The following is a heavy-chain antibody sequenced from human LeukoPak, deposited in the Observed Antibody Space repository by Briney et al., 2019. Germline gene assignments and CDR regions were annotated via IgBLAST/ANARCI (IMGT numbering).Heavy chain of an antibody. Sequence: GESLKISCQGSGYSFTSYWIGWVRQMPGKGLEWMGIIYPGDSDTRYSPSFQGQVTISVDKSISTSYLQWSSLKASDTAMDYCARHIPIGGDSSGRRLDYWGQGTLVTVSS. CDR3: ARHIPIGGDSSGRRLDY. J-gene: IGHJ4*02. D-gene: IGHD3-22*01. V-gene: IGHV5-51*01. CDR1: GYSFTSYW. CDR2: IYPGDSDT.